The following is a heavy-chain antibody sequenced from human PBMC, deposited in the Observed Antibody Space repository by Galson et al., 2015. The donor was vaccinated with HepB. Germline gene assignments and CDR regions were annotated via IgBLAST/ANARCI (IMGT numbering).Heavy chain of an antibody. D-gene: IGHD1-26*01. CDR3: ARDEWGHDY. Sequence: SLRLSCAASGFTFSSYWVSWVRQPPGKGLEWVANIKQDGSQKYYVDSVRGRFTISRDNAKNSLYLQMSSLRAEDTAVYYCARDEWGHDYWGQGTLVTVSS. CDR2: IKQDGSQK. CDR1: GFTFSSYW. J-gene: IGHJ4*02. V-gene: IGHV3-7*01.